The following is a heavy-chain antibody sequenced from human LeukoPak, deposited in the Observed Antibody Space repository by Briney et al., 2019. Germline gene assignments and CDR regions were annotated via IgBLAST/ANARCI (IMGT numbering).Heavy chain of an antibody. D-gene: IGHD2-15*01. J-gene: IGHJ4*02. CDR1: GGSISSSSYY. Sequence: SETLSLTCTVSGGSISSSSYYWGWIRQPPGKGLEWIGSIYYSGSTYYNPSLKSRVTISVDTSKNQFSLELSSVTAADTAVYYCASRYCSGGSCPDYWGQGTLVTVSS. V-gene: IGHV4-39*01. CDR2: IYYSGST. CDR3: ASRYCSGGSCPDY.